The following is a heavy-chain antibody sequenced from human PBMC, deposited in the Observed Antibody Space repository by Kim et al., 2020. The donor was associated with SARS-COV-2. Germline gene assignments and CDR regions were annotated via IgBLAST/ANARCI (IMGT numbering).Heavy chain of an antibody. Sequence: SVKVSCKASGGTFSSDAISWVRQAPGQGLEWMGGIIPIFGTANYAQKFQDRVTITADESTSTAYMELSSLRSEDTAVYYCARGGIVVVPAATASGWFDPWGQGTLVTVSS. J-gene: IGHJ5*02. V-gene: IGHV1-69*13. D-gene: IGHD2-2*01. CDR2: IIPIFGTA. CDR3: ARGGIVVVPAATASGWFDP. CDR1: GGTFSSDA.